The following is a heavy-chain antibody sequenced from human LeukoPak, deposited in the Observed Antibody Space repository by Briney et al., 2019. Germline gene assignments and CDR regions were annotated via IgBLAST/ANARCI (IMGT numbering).Heavy chain of an antibody. J-gene: IGHJ4*02. Sequence: GGSLRLSCVASGTFSTHWMTWVRQAPGKGLEWVANIKPDGSETYYVDSVRGRFTISRDNAKNSLYLQMNSLRAEDTAVYYCAREKITKDIVVVPAAMGATDYWGQGTLVTVSS. V-gene: IGHV3-7*01. CDR2: IKPDGSET. CDR3: AREKITKDIVVVPAAMGATDY. D-gene: IGHD2-2*01. CDR1: GTFSTHW.